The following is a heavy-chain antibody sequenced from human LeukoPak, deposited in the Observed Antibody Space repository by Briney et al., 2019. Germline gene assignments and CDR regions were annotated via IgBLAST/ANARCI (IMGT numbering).Heavy chain of an antibody. CDR1: GFTFSSYW. CDR2: IKQDGSEQ. Sequence: GGSLRLSCAVSGFTFSSYWMSWVRQAPGKGLEWVANIKQDGSEQYYVDSVKGRFTISRDNAKNSLYLQMNSLRADDTAVFYCARGLTVDFWGQGTLVTVSS. D-gene: IGHD4/OR15-4a*01. CDR3: ARGLTVDF. V-gene: IGHV3-7*04. J-gene: IGHJ4*02.